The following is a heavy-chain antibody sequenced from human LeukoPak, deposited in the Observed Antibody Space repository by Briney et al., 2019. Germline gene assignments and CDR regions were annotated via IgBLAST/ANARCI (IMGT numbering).Heavy chain of an antibody. CDR2: IYYTGST. CDR1: GDSISSSY. Sequence: SEALSLTCTVSGDSISSSYWSWIRQPPGKGLEWIGFIYYTGSTNYNPSLKSRVTISVDTSQNQFSLKLSSVTAADTAVYSCARHDGGAGWSSFDYWGQGTLVTVSS. CDR3: ARHDGGAGWSSFDY. D-gene: IGHD2-15*01. J-gene: IGHJ4*02. V-gene: IGHV4-59*08.